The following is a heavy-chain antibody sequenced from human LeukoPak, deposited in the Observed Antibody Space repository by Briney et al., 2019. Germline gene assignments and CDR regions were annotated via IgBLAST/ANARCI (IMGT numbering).Heavy chain of an antibody. CDR2: IKQDGSER. J-gene: IGHJ5*02. V-gene: IGHV3-7*04. Sequence: GGSLRLSCAASGFTFSTYWMGWLRQAPGKGLEWVAKIKQDGSERYYVDSVKGRFTISRDNAKNSLYLQMSSLRAEDTAVYYCARGKGWFDPWGQGTLVTVSS. CDR1: GFTFSTYW. CDR3: ARGKGWFDP.